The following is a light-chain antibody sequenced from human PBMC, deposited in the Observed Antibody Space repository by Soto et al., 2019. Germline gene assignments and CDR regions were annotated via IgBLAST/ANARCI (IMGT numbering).Light chain of an antibody. Sequence: DIQMTQPRSTLSATVGDTVTITCRASQSVSRWLNWYQQKPGKAPRLLIYEASNLESGVPMRFSGSGSGTEFVLTITSLQPADSATYYCQQFNSKVWTFGQGTKVDIK. CDR1: QSVSRW. J-gene: IGKJ1*01. CDR2: EAS. V-gene: IGKV1-5*01. CDR3: QQFNSKVWT.